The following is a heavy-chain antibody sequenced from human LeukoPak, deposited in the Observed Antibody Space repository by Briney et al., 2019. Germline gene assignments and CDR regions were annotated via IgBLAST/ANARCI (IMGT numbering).Heavy chain of an antibody. D-gene: IGHD2-2*02. V-gene: IGHV3-23*01. J-gene: IGHJ6*02. Sequence: GGSLSRSCAASGFTFSSYGMSWVRQAPGKGLEWVSGISGSGGSTYYADSVKGRFTISRDNSKNTLYLQMNSLRAEDTAVYYCAKAVSCSSTSCYRSYGMDVWGQGTTVTVSS. CDR1: GFTFSSYG. CDR2: ISGSGGST. CDR3: AKAVSCSSTSCYRSYGMDV.